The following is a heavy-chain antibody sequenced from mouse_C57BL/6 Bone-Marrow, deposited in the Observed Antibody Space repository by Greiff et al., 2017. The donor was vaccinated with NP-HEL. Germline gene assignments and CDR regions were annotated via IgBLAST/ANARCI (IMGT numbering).Heavy chain of an antibody. V-gene: IGHV1-81*01. J-gene: IGHJ3*01. CDR1: GYTFTSYG. CDR3: ARSCYYGSSLAY. Sequence: QVQLQQSGAELARPGASVKLSCKASGYTFTSYGISWVKQRTGQGLEWIGEIYPRSGNTYYNEKFKGKATLTADKSSSTAYMELRSLTSDDSAVYFCARSCYYGSSLAYWGQGTLVTVCA. D-gene: IGHD1-1*01. CDR2: IYPRSGNT.